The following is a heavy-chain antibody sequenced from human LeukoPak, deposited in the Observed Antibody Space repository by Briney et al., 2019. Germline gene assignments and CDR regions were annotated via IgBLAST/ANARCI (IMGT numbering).Heavy chain of an antibody. V-gene: IGHV3-7*03. J-gene: IGHJ3*02. CDR1: GFTLRTYW. CDR3: ARDRRVAGKGNAFDI. D-gene: IGHD6-19*01. CDR2: IKRDGSEK. Sequence: GGSLRLSCAASGFTLRTYWMSWVRQAPGKGLEWVASIKRDGSEKYYVDSVKGRFTISRDNAKDSVYLHMNSLRAEDTAFYYCARDRRVAGKGNAFDIWGQGTMVTVSS.